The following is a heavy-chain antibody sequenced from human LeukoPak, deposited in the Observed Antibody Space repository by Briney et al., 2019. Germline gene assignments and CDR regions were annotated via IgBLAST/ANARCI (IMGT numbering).Heavy chain of an antibody. J-gene: IGHJ4*02. CDR3: ASRRRFGGVDY. D-gene: IGHD3-16*01. V-gene: IGHV4-39*01. Sequence: SETLSLTCTVSGGSISSSRYYWGWIRQPPGKGLELVGSIYYSGSTYCNPSLKSRVTISVDTSKNQFSLKLSSVTAADTAVYYCASRRRFGGVDYWGQGTLVTVSS. CDR1: GGSISSSRYY. CDR2: IYYSGST.